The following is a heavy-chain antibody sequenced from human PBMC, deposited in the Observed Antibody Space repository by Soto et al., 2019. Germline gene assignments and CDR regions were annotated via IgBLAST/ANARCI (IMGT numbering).Heavy chain of an antibody. CDR2: IYHSGST. J-gene: IGHJ5*02. CDR1: GGSISSGGYS. V-gene: IGHV4-30-2*01. CDR3: DRDNSSSGWFDP. Sequence: SETLSLTCAVSGGSISSGGYSWSWIRQPPGKGLEWIGYIYHSGSTYYNPSLKSRVTISVDRSKNQFSPKLSSVTAADTAVYYCDRDNSSSGWFDPWAQGTLVTVTS. D-gene: IGHD6-13*01.